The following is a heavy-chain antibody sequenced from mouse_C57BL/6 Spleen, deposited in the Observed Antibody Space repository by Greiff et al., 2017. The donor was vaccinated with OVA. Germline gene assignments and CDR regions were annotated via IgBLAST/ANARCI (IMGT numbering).Heavy chain of an antibody. V-gene: IGHV1-55*01. CDR2: IYPGSGST. J-gene: IGHJ3*01. CDR3: ARADYDYEEGAWFAR. CDR1: GYTFTSYW. Sequence: QVQLQQSGAELVKPGASVKMSCKASGYTFTSYWITWVKQRPGQGLEWIGDIYPGSGSTNYNEKFKSKATLTVDKSSSTAYMQLSSLTSEDSAVYYCARADYDYEEGAWFARWCEGTLVTVSA. D-gene: IGHD2-4*01.